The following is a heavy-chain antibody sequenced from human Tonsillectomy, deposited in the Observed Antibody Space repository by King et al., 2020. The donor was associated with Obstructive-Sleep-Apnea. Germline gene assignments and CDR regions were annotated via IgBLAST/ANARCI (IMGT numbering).Heavy chain of an antibody. CDR3: ARGYTPADY. Sequence: VQLVESGGGLVRPGRSLRLSCTTSGFSFHDYAMTWFRQAPGTGLEWVGFIRRNADGGTVENAASVRGRFTLSRDDSKDITFLQLNSLKTEDTAVYYCARGYTPADYWGPGTLVTVSS. V-gene: IGHV3-49*03. CDR2: IRRNADGGTV. J-gene: IGHJ4*02. D-gene: IGHD5-18*01. CDR1: GFSFHDYA.